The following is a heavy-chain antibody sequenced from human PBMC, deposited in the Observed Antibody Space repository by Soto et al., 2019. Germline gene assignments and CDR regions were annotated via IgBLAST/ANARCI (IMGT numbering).Heavy chain of an antibody. CDR2: ISGSGGST. CDR1: GFTFSSYA. CDR3: AKWYDYIWGSYRYVDY. Sequence: GGSLRLSCAASGFTFSSYAMSWVRQAPGKGLEWVSAISGSGGSTYYADSVKGRFTISRDNSKNTLYLQMNSLRAEDTAVYYCAKWYDYIWGSYRYVDYWGQGTLVTVSS. V-gene: IGHV3-23*01. D-gene: IGHD3-16*02. J-gene: IGHJ4*02.